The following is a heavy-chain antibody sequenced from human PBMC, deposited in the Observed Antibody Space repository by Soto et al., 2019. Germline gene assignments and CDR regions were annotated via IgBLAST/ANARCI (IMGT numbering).Heavy chain of an antibody. CDR1: GGSFSGYY. V-gene: IGHV4-34*01. Sequence: PSETLSLTCAVYGGSFSGYYWSWIRQPPGKGLEWIGEINHSGSTNYNPSLKSRVTISVDTSKNQFSLKLSSVTAADTAVYYCARSEQQLVPRNVRDWFDPWGQGTLVTVSS. D-gene: IGHD6-13*01. CDR2: INHSGST. CDR3: ARSEQQLVPRNVRDWFDP. J-gene: IGHJ5*02.